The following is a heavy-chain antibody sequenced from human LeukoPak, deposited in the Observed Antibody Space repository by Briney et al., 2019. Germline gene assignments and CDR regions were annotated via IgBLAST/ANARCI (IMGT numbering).Heavy chain of an antibody. V-gene: IGHV4-4*07. CDR1: GGSISSYY. CDR3: AREVGYGSGSQDYYYYMDV. CDR2: IYTSGST. D-gene: IGHD3-10*01. Sequence: SETLSLTCTVSGGSISSYYWSWIRQPAGKGLEWIGRIYTSGSTNYNPSLKSRVTMSVDTSKNQFSLKLSSVTAADTAVYYCAREVGYGSGSQDYYYYMDVWGKGTTVTVSS. J-gene: IGHJ6*03.